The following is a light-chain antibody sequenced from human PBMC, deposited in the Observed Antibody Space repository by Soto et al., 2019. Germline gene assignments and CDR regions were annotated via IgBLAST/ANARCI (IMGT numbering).Light chain of an antibody. CDR3: QQCATSPLT. CDR1: QTVGGNY. J-gene: IGKJ4*01. CDR2: DAS. V-gene: IGKV3-20*01. Sequence: EIVLTQSPGTLSLSPGERATLSCRASQTVGGNYLAWYQQKPGQPPRLLIDDASRRATGIPDRFSGDGSGTDFTPANSTLEPEDFAVYEGQQCATSPLTFGGGTTVEVK.